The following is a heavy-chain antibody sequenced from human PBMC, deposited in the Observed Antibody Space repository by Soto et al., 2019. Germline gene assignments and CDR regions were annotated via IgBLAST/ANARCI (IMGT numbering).Heavy chain of an antibody. Sequence: SETLSLTCSVSGDSFTSYYWRWIRQPPGKGLEGIGYIYFRGTTIYNPSLKSRVTISVDTSKKHFSLKLNLVTAADTAVYYCATGGPICASYRLAPFDYWGQGTLVTVSS. J-gene: IGHJ4*02. CDR3: ATGGPICASYRLAPFDY. V-gene: IGHV4-59*01. CDR2: IYFRGTT. D-gene: IGHD3-16*02. CDR1: GDSFTSYY.